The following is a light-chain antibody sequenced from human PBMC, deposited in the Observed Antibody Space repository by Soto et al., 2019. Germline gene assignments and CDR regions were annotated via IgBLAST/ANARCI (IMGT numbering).Light chain of an antibody. V-gene: IGKV3-15*01. CDR1: ESVSRN. CDR3: HQYNRWPPYT. CDR2: GTS. Sequence: EIVMTQSPATLSVSPGERATLSCRASESVSRNLAWYQQKPGLAPRLLIYGTSTRATGIPARFSGSGSGTEFTLTISSLQTEDSAVYYCHQYNRWPPYTFGQGTKLEIK. J-gene: IGKJ2*01.